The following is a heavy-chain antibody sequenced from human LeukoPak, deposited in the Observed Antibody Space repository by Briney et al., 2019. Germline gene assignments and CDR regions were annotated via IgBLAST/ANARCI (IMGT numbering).Heavy chain of an antibody. CDR3: ARRATHDAFYI. Sequence: ASVKVSCKASGGTFSSYAISLVRQAPGQGLEWMGGIIPIFGTANYAQKFQGRVTITADESTSTAYMELSSLRSEDTAVYHCARRATHDAFYIWGPGTMVTVSS. CDR1: GGTFSSYA. J-gene: IGHJ3*02. CDR2: IIPIFGTA. V-gene: IGHV1-69*13. D-gene: IGHD1-26*01.